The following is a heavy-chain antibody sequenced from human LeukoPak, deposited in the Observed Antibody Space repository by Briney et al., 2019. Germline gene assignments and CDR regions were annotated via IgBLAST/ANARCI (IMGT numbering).Heavy chain of an antibody. CDR2: IRSKAYGGTT. CDR1: GFTFNNAW. D-gene: IGHD1-20*01. V-gene: IGHV3-49*03. Sequence: GGSLRLSCAASGFTFNNAWMSWFRQAPGKGLEWVGFIRSKAYGGTTEDAASVKGRFTISRDDSKSIAYLQMNSLKTEDTAVYYCTRDHDNWNGLDAFDIWGQGTMVTVSS. J-gene: IGHJ3*02. CDR3: TRDHDNWNGLDAFDI.